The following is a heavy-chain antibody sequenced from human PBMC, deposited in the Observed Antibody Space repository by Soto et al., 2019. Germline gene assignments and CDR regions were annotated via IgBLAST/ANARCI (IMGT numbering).Heavy chain of an antibody. V-gene: IGHV3-7*01. CDR3: VCGGNYFVY. Sequence: EVQLVDSGGGLVQPGGSLRLSCAASGFTFSTYWMTWVRQPPGKGLEWVANIDQDGSERYYVDSVRGRVTISRDNAKNSLYLQMNSLRAEDTSVYYCVCGGNYFVYWGQGTLVTVSP. CDR2: IDQDGSER. J-gene: IGHJ4*02. CDR1: GFTFSTYW. D-gene: IGHD3-16*01.